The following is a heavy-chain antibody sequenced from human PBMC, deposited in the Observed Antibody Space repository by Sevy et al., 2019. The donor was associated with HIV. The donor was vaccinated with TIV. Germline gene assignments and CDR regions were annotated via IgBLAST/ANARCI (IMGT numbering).Heavy chain of an antibody. CDR1: GFTFSSYA. CDR3: AKVRWPDAFDI. CDR2: ISGSGGST. D-gene: IGHD4-17*01. J-gene: IGHJ3*02. Sequence: GGFLRLSCAASGFTFSSYAMSWVRQAPGKGLEWVSAISGSGGSTYYADSVKGRFTISRDNSKNTLYLQMNSLRAEVMAVYYRAKVRWPDAFDIWGQGTMVTVSS. V-gene: IGHV3-23*01.